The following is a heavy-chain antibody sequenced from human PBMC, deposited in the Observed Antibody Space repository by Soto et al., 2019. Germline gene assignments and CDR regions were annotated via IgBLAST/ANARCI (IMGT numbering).Heavy chain of an antibody. CDR2: ISYDGSNK. Sequence: GGSLRLSCAASGFTFSSYAMHWVRQAPGKGLEWVAVISYDGSNKYYADSVKGRFTISRDNSKNTLYLQMNSLRAEDTAVYYCASPGDADYYYYGMHVWGQGTTVTVSS. J-gene: IGHJ6*02. CDR3: ASPGDADYYYYGMHV. D-gene: IGHD4-17*01. CDR1: GFTFSSYA. V-gene: IGHV3-30-3*01.